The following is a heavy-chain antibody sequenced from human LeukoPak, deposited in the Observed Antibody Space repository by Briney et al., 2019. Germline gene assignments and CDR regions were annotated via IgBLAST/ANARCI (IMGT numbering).Heavy chain of an antibody. CDR2: IYYRGYT. CDR1: GGAISSYY. Sequence: SETLSLTCNVSGGAISSYYWSWIRQPPGKGLEWIGYIYYRGYTKYNPSLKSRVAMSVATSKNQFSLKLNSVTAADTAVYYCARATIEDTWYVGSTDVWGQGTTVTVSS. CDR3: ARATIEDTWYVGSTDV. J-gene: IGHJ6*02. V-gene: IGHV4-59*08. D-gene: IGHD6-13*01.